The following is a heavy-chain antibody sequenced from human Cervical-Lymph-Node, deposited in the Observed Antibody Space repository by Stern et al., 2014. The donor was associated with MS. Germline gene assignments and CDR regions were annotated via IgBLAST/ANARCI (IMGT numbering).Heavy chain of an antibody. CDR3: ARAPVVLRYFDWPMYRAVDYYYYGMDV. D-gene: IGHD3-9*01. CDR2: INTNTGNP. CDR1: GYTFTSYA. V-gene: IGHV7-4-1*02. Sequence: QLVQSGSELKKPGASVKVSCKASGYTFTSYAMNWVRQAPGQGLEWMGWINTNTGNPTYAQGFTGRFVFSLDTSVSTAYLQISSLKAEDTAVYYCARAPVVLRYFDWPMYRAVDYYYYGMDVWGQGTTVTVSS. J-gene: IGHJ6*02.